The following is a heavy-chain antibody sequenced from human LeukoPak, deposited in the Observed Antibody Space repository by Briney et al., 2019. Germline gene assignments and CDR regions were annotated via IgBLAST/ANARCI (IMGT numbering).Heavy chain of an antibody. V-gene: IGHV1-18*01. Sequence: ASVKVSCKASGYTFTSYGISWVRQAPGQGLEWMGWISAYNGNTNYAQKLQGRVTMTTDTSTSTAYMELRSLRSDDTAVYYCARDTHRAISIYDFWSGYYTGPGYYYYYMDVWGKGTTVTVSS. CDR2: ISAYNGNT. J-gene: IGHJ6*03. D-gene: IGHD3-3*01. CDR1: GYTFTSYG. CDR3: ARDTHRAISIYDFWSGYYTGPGYYYYYMDV.